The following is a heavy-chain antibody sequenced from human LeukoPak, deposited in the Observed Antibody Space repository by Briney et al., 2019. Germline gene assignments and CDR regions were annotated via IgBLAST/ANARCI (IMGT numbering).Heavy chain of an antibody. D-gene: IGHD1-26*01. CDR2: IYHSGTT. J-gene: IGHJ4*02. CDR1: GGSLIPYY. V-gene: IGHV4-59*01. CDR3: ARVDSGTYYMPFDY. Sequence: SETLSLTCTVSGGSLIPYYWSWIRQPPGKGLEWIGYIYHSGTTNYSPPLKGRATLSVDTSKNQISLRLSSVTAADTAVYFCARVDSGTYYMPFDYWGQGSLVAVSS.